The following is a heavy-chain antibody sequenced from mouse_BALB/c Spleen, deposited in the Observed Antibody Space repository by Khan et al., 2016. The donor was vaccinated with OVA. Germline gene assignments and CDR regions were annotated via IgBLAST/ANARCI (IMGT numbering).Heavy chain of an antibody. CDR2: ITNGGSYT. Sequence: EVELVESGGDLVKPGGSLKLSCAASGFTFSNYGMSWVRQTPDKRLEWVATITNGGSYTYYPDSVKGRFTITSATAKKTQNQQRSSLKAEDTAMYYCAIRGYDAAWFAYWGQGTLVTVSA. CDR3: AIRGYDAAWFAY. CDR1: GFTFSNYG. V-gene: IGHV5-6*01. D-gene: IGHD2-2*01. J-gene: IGHJ3*01.